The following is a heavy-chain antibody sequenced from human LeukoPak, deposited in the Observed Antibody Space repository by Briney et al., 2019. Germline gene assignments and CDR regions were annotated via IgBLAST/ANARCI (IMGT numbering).Heavy chain of an antibody. J-gene: IGHJ4*02. CDR3: AKNPYDYVWGSYSDY. Sequence: HSGGSLRLSCAASGFTFSSYAMSWVRQAPGEGLEWVSAISGSGGSTYYADSVKGRFTISRDNSKNTLYLQMNSLRAEDTAVYYCAKNPYDYVWGSYSDYWGQGTLVTVSS. V-gene: IGHV3-23*01. CDR2: ISGSGGST. CDR1: GFTFSSYA. D-gene: IGHD3-16*01.